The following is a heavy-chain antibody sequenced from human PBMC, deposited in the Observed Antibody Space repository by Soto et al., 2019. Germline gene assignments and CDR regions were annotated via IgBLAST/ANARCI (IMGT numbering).Heavy chain of an antibody. CDR1: GGTFSSYA. D-gene: IGHD5-18*01. J-gene: IGHJ4*02. CDR2: IIPIFGTA. V-gene: IGHV1-69*13. CDR3: AGHVDTAMVVFVY. Sequence: SVKVSCKASGGTFSSYAISWVRQAPGQGLEWMGGIIPIFGTANYAQKFQGRVTITADESTSTAYMELSSLRSEDTAVYYCAGHVDTAMVVFVYWGQGTLVTVSS.